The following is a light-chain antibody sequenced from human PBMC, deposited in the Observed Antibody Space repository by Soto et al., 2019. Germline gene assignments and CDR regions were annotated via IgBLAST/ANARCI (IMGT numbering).Light chain of an antibody. CDR1: QSVSSY. V-gene: IGKV3-11*01. J-gene: IGKJ4*01. CDR3: QQRSNWPLT. CDR2: DAS. Sequence: EIVLTQSPATLSLSPGERATLSCRASQSVSSYLAWYQQKPGQAPRLLIYDASNRATGIPARFSGSGSGTDFTLTISSLEPEDFAVYYCQQRSNWPLTFGGWTKVEIK.